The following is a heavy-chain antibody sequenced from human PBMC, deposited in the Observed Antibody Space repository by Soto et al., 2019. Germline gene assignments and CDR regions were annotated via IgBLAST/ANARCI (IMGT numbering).Heavy chain of an antibody. CDR3: AHVYRRYDNCHY. CDR2: IYWADDK. V-gene: IGHV2-5*02. J-gene: IGHJ4*02. D-gene: IGHD5-12*01. CDR1: GFSLSTSGVG. Sequence: QITLKESGPTLVKPTQPLTLTCTFSGFSLSTSGVGVGWIRQPPGKALEWLALIYWADDKRYSPSLKSSPTNAKDTTKHPVVRTMTNMDPVDTATYYRAHVYRRYDNCHYWRQGTRVTVPS.